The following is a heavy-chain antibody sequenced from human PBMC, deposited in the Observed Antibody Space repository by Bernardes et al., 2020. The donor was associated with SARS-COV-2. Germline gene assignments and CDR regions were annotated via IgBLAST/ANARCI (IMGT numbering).Heavy chain of an antibody. J-gene: IGHJ4*02. V-gene: IGHV1-18*04. CDR2: ISASTGLT. D-gene: IGHD3-10*02. Sequence: APVKVSCKTSGYTFYHYGMNWFRRAPGQGLEWMGWISASTGLTNYAQKFQGRVTLTTDTSTSTAFMALRSLISDDTATYYCARGSTMSAAPDYWGQGTLVTVSS. CDR3: ARGSTMSAAPDY. CDR1: GYTFYHYG.